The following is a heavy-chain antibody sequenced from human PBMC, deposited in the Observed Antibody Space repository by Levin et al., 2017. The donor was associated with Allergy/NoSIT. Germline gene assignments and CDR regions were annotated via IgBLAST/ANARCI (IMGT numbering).Heavy chain of an antibody. V-gene: IGHV3-48*01. CDR3: ARGPGYAYVDY. D-gene: IGHD5-18*01. CDR2: ISSSSSTI. CDR1: GFTFSDYN. Sequence: GSLRLSCAASGFTFSDYNMNWVRQAPGKGLEWVSYISSSSSTIYYGDSVKGRFSISRDNAKKSLYLQMNSLRAEDTAVYYCARGPGYAYVDYWGQGTLVTVSS. J-gene: IGHJ4*02.